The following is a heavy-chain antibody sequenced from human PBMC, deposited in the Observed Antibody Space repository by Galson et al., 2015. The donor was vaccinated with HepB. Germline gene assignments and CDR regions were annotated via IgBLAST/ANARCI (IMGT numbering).Heavy chain of an antibody. CDR1: GFTFSSYG. D-gene: IGHD6-13*01. CDR2: ISYDGSNK. CDR3: AKARRSSSWYGGYFDY. V-gene: IGHV3-30*18. J-gene: IGHJ4*02. Sequence: SLRLSCAASGFTFSSYGMHWVRQAPGKGLEWVAVISYDGSNKYYADSVKGRFTISRDNSKNTLYLQMNSLRAEDTAVYYCAKARRSSSWYGGYFDYWGQGTLVTVSS.